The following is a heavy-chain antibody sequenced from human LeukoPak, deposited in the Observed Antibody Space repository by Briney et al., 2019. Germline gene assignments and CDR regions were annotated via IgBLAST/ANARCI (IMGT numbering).Heavy chain of an antibody. D-gene: IGHD2-15*01. CDR1: GGSFSGYY. J-gene: IGHJ6*02. Sequence: SETLSLTCAVYGGSFSGYYWSWIRQPPGKGLEWIGEINHSGRHNYNPSLKSRVTISVDTSKNQFPLKLSSVTAADTAVYYCARGPRALGYCSGGSCYSGEYYYYGMDVWGQGTTGTVSS. CDR3: ARGPRALGYCSGGSCYSGEYYYYGMDV. CDR2: INHSGRH. V-gene: IGHV4-34*01.